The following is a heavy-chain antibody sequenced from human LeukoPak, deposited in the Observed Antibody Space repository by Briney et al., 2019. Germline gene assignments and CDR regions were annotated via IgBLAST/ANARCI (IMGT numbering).Heavy chain of an antibody. Sequence: GGSLRLSCAASGFTFSSYAMSWVRQAPGKGLEWVSAISGSGGSTYYADSVKGRFTTSRDNSKNTLYLQMNSLRAEDTAVYYCAKGAYYDSTGYVGYWGQGTLVTVSS. CDR3: AKGAYYDSTGYVGY. D-gene: IGHD3-22*01. J-gene: IGHJ4*02. CDR1: GFTFSSYA. CDR2: ISGSGGST. V-gene: IGHV3-23*01.